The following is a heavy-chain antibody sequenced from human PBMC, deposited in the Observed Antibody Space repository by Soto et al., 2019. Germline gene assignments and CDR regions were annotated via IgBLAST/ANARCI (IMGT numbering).Heavy chain of an antibody. CDR3: ARATQSYYDTSGYYSYVH. Sequence: PGGXLRLSCAASGFTFSNYALHWVRQAPGKGLEWVALISYDGKKTYYADSVKGRFTISRDNNNNMLSLHMSGLRREDTGVYFCARATQSYYDTSGYYSYVHWGQGAQVTVSS. CDR1: GFTFSNYA. V-gene: IGHV3-30*04. CDR2: ISYDGKKT. J-gene: IGHJ4*02. D-gene: IGHD3-22*01.